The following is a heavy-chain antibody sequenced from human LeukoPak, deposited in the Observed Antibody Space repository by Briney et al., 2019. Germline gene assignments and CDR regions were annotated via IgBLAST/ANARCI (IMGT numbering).Heavy chain of an antibody. J-gene: IGHJ4*02. V-gene: IGHV3-30*18. Sequence: GGSLRLSCAASGFTFGTFGMHWVRQAPGKGLEWVAFISYDGSSEYDADSVKGRFTISRDNSENTVYLQMNSLRAEDTAVYYCAKSEVYYFGTSGGFDYWGQGTLVTVAS. CDR1: GFTFGTFG. CDR3: AKSEVYYFGTSGGFDY. D-gene: IGHD3-22*01. CDR2: ISYDGSSE.